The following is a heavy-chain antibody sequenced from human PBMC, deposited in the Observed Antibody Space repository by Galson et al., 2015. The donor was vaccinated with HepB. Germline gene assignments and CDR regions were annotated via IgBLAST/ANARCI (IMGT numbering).Heavy chain of an antibody. CDR1: GFTFSSYE. Sequence: LRLSCAASGFTFSSYEMNWVRQAPGKGLEWVSYISSSGSTIYYADSVKGRFTISRDNAKNSLYLQMNSLRAEDTAVYYCARVLVINWFDPWGQGTLVTVSS. CDR2: ISSSGSTI. CDR3: ARVLVINWFDP. D-gene: IGHD3-22*01. V-gene: IGHV3-48*03. J-gene: IGHJ5*02.